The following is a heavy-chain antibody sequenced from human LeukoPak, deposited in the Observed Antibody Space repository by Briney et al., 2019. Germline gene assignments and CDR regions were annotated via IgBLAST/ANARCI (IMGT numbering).Heavy chain of an antibody. CDR2: ISGTSSLI. D-gene: IGHD3-3*01. CDR3: VRDQFFSFDY. V-gene: IGHV3-48*02. Sequence: GGSLRLSCAASGFSFSNYNMNWVRQAPGRGLEWVSYISGTSSLIYYADSVKGRFTISRDNAKNSLYLQMNSLRDEDTAVYYCVRDQFFSFDYWGQGTLVTVSS. J-gene: IGHJ4*02. CDR1: GFSFSNYN.